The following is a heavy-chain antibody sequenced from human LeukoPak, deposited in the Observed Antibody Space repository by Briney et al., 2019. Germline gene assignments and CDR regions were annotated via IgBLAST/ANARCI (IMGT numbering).Heavy chain of an antibody. J-gene: IGHJ3*02. CDR3: AKEGGSCSGGSCYDKTTRGAFDI. CDR2: IYSGGST. Sequence: GGSLRLSCAASGFTVSTNYMSRVRQAPGKGLEWVSVIYSGGSTYYADSVKGRFTISRHNSKNTLYLQMNSLRAEDTAVYYCAKEGGSCSGGSCYDKTTRGAFDIWGQGTMVTVSS. D-gene: IGHD2-15*01. CDR1: GFTVSTNY. V-gene: IGHV3-53*04.